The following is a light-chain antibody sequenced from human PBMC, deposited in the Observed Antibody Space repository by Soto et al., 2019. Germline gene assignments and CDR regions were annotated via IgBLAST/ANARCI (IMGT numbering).Light chain of an antibody. Sequence: QSALTQPPSASGSPGQSVTISCTGTGSDIGGYNFVSWYQQHPGKVPKLIIYEVNKRPSGGPDRFSGSKSGNTASLTVSGLQGDDEGDYYRSSYAGTNNRYVFGTGTKLAVL. CDR2: EVN. CDR1: GSDIGGYNF. J-gene: IGLJ1*01. V-gene: IGLV2-8*01. CDR3: SSYAGTNNRYV.